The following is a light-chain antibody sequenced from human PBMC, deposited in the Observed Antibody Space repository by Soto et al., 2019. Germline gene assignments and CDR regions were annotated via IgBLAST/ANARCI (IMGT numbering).Light chain of an antibody. CDR2: EVS. CDR1: SSDVGSYNY. CDR3: TSYTSSTYV. Sequence: QSVLTQPASVSGSPGQSITISCTGTSSDVGSYNYVSWYQQHPGKAPKLMIFEVSNRPSGVSNRFSGSKSGNTASLTISGLQAEDEADYYCTSYTSSTYVVGTGTKLTVL. V-gene: IGLV2-14*01. J-gene: IGLJ1*01.